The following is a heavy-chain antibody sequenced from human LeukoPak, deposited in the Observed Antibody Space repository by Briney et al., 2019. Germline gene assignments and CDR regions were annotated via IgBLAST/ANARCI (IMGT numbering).Heavy chain of an antibody. CDR3: ARDSSSGCLFDY. J-gene: IGHJ4*02. V-gene: IGHV3-66*01. CDR2: IYSGGST. Sequence: GESLRLSCAASGFSFSSYSMSWVRQAPGKGLEWVGVIYSGGSTYYADSVKGRFTISRDNSKNTLYLQMNSLRAEDTAVYYCARDSSSGCLFDYWGQGTLVTVSS. D-gene: IGHD3-22*01. CDR1: GFSFSSYS.